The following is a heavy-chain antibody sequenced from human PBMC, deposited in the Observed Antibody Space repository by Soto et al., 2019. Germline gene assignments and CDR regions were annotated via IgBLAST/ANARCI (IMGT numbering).Heavy chain of an antibody. V-gene: IGHV3-74*01. D-gene: IGHD6-13*01. CDR2: INSDGSST. Sequence: GGSLRLSCAASGFTFSSYWMHWVRQAPGKGLVWVSRINSDGSSTSYADSVKGRFTISRDNAKNTLYLQMNNLRAEDTAVYYCARVGKSPSPAPYYGMDVWGQGTTVTVSS. CDR3: ARVGKSPSPAPYYGMDV. CDR1: GFTFSSYW. J-gene: IGHJ6*02.